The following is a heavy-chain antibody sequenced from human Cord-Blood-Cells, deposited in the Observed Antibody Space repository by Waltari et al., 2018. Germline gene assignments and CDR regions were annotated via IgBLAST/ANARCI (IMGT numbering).Heavy chain of an antibody. D-gene: IGHD1-26*01. CDR3: ASLGSGSPAFDY. CDR2: INPSGGST. CDR1: GYTCTSYY. J-gene: IGHJ4*02. Sequence: QVQLVQSGAEVKKPGASVKVSCKASGYTCTSYYMPWLRQAHGQGLEWMGIINPSGGSTSYGQKFQGRVTMTRDTSTSTVYMELSSLRSEDTAVYYCASLGSGSPAFDYWGQGTLVTVSS. V-gene: IGHV1-46*01.